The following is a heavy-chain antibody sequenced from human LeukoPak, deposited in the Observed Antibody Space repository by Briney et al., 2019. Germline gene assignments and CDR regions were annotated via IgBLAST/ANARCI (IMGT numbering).Heavy chain of an antibody. V-gene: IGHV3-23*01. J-gene: IGHJ4*01. CDR1: GFTFSSYE. CDR3: AKGIYSSGWSYFDY. CDR2: LSGSGITT. D-gene: IGHD6-19*01. Sequence: GGSLRLSCAASGFTFSSYEMNWVRQAPGKGLEWVSTLSGSGITTYYADSVKGRFTISRDNSKNTLYLQMNSLRAEDTAVYYCAKGIYSSGWSYFDYWGYGTLVTVSS.